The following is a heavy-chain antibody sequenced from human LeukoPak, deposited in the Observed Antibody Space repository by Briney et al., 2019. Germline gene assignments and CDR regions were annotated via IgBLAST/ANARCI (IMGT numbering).Heavy chain of an antibody. D-gene: IGHD4-17*01. CDR1: GFTFSTYA. CDR2: IRGGGTST. J-gene: IGHJ3*02. CDR3: ARDPNGDYVGAFDM. V-gene: IGHV3-23*01. Sequence: AGGSLRLSCTASGFTFSTYAMTWVRQAPGKGLEWVSSIRGGGTSTFYADSVKGWFTISRDNSKNTLFLQMTSLRAEDTAVYYCARDPNGDYVGAFDMWGPGTMVTVSS.